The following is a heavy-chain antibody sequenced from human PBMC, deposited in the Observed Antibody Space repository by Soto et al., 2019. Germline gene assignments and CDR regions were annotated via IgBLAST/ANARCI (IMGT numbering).Heavy chain of an antibody. D-gene: IGHD5-18*01. CDR2: IIPIFGTA. CDR3: ARAPVDTAMVTFQWVDP. Sequence: QVQLVQSGAEVKKPGSSVKVSCKASGGTFSSYAISWVRQAPGQGLEWMGGIIPIFGTANYAQKFQARVTITAKKSTSTAYLELSSLSYEDTAVYYCARAPVDTAMVTFQWVDPWGQGTLVTVSS. CDR1: GGTFSSYA. V-gene: IGHV1-69*06. J-gene: IGHJ5*02.